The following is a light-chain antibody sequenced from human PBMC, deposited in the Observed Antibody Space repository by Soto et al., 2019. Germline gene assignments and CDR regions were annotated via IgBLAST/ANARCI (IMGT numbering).Light chain of an antibody. Sequence: QSVLTQPPSVSGTPGHKVSISCSGSTSNLGGNTVNWYQQLPGTAPKLLIYTNNQRPSGVPDRFSGSKSGTSASLAISGLRSEDEAEFYCAAWDDSLNAVVVGGGTKLTVL. CDR3: AAWDDSLNAVV. J-gene: IGLJ2*01. CDR1: TSNLGGNT. CDR2: TNN. V-gene: IGLV1-44*01.